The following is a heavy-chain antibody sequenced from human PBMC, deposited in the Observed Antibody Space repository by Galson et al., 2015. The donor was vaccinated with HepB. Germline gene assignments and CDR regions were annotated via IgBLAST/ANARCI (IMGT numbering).Heavy chain of an antibody. Sequence: ALRLSCAASGFTFSSYAMSWGRQAPGKGLEWVSAISGSGGSRYYADSVKGRFTISRDNSKNTLYLQMNSLRAEDTAVYYCRGSMDSGWYGGGSYFDYWGQGTLVTVSS. CDR3: RGSMDSGWYGGGSYFDY. V-gene: IGHV3-23*01. D-gene: IGHD6-19*01. CDR2: ISGSGGSR. J-gene: IGHJ4*02. CDR1: GFTFSSYA.